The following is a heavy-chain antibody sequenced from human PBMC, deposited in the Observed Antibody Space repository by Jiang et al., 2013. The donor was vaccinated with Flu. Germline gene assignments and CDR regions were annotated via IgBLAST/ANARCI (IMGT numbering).Heavy chain of an antibody. CDR2: YSGGST. D-gene: IGHD3-3*01. V-gene: IGHV3-66*02. J-gene: IGHJ4*02. CDR3: AEGVVPRGY. Sequence: YSGGSTYYADSVKGRFTISRDNSKNTLYLQMNSLRAEDTAVYYCAEGVVPRGYWGQGTLVTVSS.